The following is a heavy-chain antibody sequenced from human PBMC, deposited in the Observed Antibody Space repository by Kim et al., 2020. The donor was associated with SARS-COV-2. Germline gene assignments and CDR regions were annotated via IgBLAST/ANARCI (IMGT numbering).Heavy chain of an antibody. CDR2: IYYSGST. V-gene: IGHV4-31*03. D-gene: IGHD6-13*01. J-gene: IGHJ4*02. CDR3: ARVAPSIAAARAFDY. CDR1: GGSISSGGYY. Sequence: SETLSLTCTVSGGSISSGGYYWSWIRQHPGKGLEWIGYIYYSGSTYYNPSLKSRVTISVDTSKNQFSLKLSSVTAADTAMYYCARVAPSIAAARAFDYWGQGTLVTVSS.